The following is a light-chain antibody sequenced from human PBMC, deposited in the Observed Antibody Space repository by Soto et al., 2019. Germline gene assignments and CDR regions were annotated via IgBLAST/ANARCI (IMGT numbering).Light chain of an antibody. CDR3: QQRSNWPPIT. V-gene: IGKV3D-20*02. J-gene: IGKJ5*01. CDR1: QSVSSS. CDR2: DAS. Sequence: EIVLAQSPGTLAFSPWERAPLSCRASQSVSSSSLAWYQQKPGQAPRLLIYDASNRATGIPARFSGSGSGTDFTLTISTLEPEDFAVYYCQQRSNWPPITLGQGTRLQTK.